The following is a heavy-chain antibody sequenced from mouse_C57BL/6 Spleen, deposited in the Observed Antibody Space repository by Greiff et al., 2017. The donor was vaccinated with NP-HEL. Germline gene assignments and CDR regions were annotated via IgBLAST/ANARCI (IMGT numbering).Heavy chain of an antibody. CDR2: IDPANGNT. Sequence: VQLQQSVAELVRPGASVKLSCTASGFNIKNTYMHWVKQRPEQGLEWIGRIDPANGNTKYDPKFQGKATITADTSSNTAYLQLSSLTSEDTAIYYCAPIYYGNYEGFAYWGQGTLVTVSA. D-gene: IGHD2-1*01. J-gene: IGHJ3*01. CDR1: GFNIKNTY. V-gene: IGHV14-3*01. CDR3: APIYYGNYEGFAY.